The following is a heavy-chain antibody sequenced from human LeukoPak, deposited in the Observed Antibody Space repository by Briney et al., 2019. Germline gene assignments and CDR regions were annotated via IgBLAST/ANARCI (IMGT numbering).Heavy chain of an antibody. CDR1: GFTFSSYS. CDR2: ISYDGTNK. Sequence: GGSLRLSCAASGFTFSSYSMNWVRQAPGKGLEWVAIISYDGTNKYYADSVKGRFTISRDNPKNTLYLQMNSLRAEDTAVYYCAKAYMVDQWGQGTLVTVSS. V-gene: IGHV3-30*18. D-gene: IGHD4/OR15-4a*01. J-gene: IGHJ4*02. CDR3: AKAYMVDQ.